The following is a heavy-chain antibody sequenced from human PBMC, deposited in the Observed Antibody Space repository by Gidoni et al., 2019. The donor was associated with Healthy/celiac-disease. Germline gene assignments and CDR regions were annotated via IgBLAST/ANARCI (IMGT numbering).Heavy chain of an antibody. J-gene: IGHJ6*02. CDR3: ARESGSSYSYYYGMDV. CDR2: INPNSGGT. D-gene: IGHD1-26*01. Sequence: QVQLVQSGAEVKKPGASVKVSCKASGYPFTGHYMHWVRQAPGQGLEWMGWINPNSGGTNYAQKFQGRVTMTRDTSISTAYMELSRLRSDDTAVYYCARESGSSYSYYYGMDVWGQGTTVTVSS. CDR1: GYPFTGHY. V-gene: IGHV1-2*02.